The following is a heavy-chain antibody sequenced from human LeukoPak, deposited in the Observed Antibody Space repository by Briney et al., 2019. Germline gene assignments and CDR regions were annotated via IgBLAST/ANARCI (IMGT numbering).Heavy chain of an antibody. J-gene: IGHJ4*02. V-gene: IGHV3-7*03. Sequence: QPGGSLRLSCAASGFTFSSYWMSWVRQAPWKGLEWVANIKQDGSEKYYVDSVKGRFTISRDNAKNSLYLQMNSLRAEDTAVYYCAKDRGARRGYFDYWGQGTLVTVSS. D-gene: IGHD1-26*01. CDR2: IKQDGSEK. CDR1: GFTFSSYW. CDR3: AKDRGARRGYFDY.